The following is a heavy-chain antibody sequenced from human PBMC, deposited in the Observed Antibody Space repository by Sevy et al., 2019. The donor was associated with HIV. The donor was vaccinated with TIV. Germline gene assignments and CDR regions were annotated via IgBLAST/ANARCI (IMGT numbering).Heavy chain of an antibody. CDR3: AQSSHVDYYYSSGSYLNNWFDP. V-gene: IGHV3-30*18. CDR1: GFTFSSYG. Sequence: GGCLRLSCAASGFTFSSYGMHWVRQAPGKGLEWLAVISYDGSNKYYADSVKGRFTISRDNSKNMLYLQMNSLRDEDTAVYYCAQSSHVDYYYSSGSYLNNWFDPWGQGTLVTVSS. D-gene: IGHD3-10*01. J-gene: IGHJ5*02. CDR2: ISYDGSNK.